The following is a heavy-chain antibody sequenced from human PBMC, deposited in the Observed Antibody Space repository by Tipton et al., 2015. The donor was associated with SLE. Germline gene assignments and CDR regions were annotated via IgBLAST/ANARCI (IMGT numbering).Heavy chain of an antibody. CDR3: ARDGLGWGYYYYMDV. J-gene: IGHJ6*03. D-gene: IGHD5/OR15-5a*01. V-gene: IGHV4-59*01. CDR1: GGSISSYY. Sequence: TLSLTCTVSGGSISSYYWSWIRQPPGKGLEWIGYIYYSGSTNYKSSLKSRVTISVDTSKNQFSLKLSSVTAADTAVYYCARDGLGWGYYYYMDVWGKGTTVTFSS. CDR2: IYYSGST.